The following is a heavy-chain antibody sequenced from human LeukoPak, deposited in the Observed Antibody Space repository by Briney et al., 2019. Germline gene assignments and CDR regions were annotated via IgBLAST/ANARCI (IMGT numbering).Heavy chain of an antibody. CDR3: ARGPEGGMDV. J-gene: IGHJ6*04. Sequence: SETLSLTCDVYGGSFSGYYWSWIRQPPGKGLEWIGEINHSGSTNYNPYLKSRVTISVDTSKNQFSLKLSSVTAADTAVYYCARGPEGGMDVWGKGTTVTVSS. CDR2: INHSGST. V-gene: IGHV4-34*01. CDR1: GGSFSGYY.